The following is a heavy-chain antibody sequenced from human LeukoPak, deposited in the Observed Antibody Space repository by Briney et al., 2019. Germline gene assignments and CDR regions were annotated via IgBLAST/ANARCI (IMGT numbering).Heavy chain of an antibody. J-gene: IGHJ3*02. CDR2: ISPYNGNT. V-gene: IGHV1-18*04. CDR3: GRDFMSMIPSAPGI. D-gene: IGHD3-22*01. CDR1: GYTFTGYY. Sequence: ASVKVSCKASGYTFTGYYMHWVRQAPGQGLEWMGWISPYNGNTNYAQNLQGRVTMTTDTSTSTVYMELRSLTSDDTAVYYCGRDFMSMIPSAPGIWGQGTKVTVSS.